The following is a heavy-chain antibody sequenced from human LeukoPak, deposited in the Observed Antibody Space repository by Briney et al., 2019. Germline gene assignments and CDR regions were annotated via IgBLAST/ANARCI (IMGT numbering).Heavy chain of an antibody. J-gene: IGHJ6*03. V-gene: IGHV4-34*01. D-gene: IGHD3-16*01. Sequence: SETLSLTCAVYGGSFSGYYWSWIRQPPGKGLEWIGEINHSGSTNYNPSLKSRVTISVDTSKNQFSLKLSSVTAADTAVYYCARGQGFWGYYYYYMDVWAKGPRSPSP. CDR3: ARGQGFWGYYYYYMDV. CDR1: GGSFSGYY. CDR2: INHSGST.